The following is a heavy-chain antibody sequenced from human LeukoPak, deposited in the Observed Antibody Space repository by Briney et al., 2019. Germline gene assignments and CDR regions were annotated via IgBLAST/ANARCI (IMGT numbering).Heavy chain of an antibody. CDR1: GGSLSSINW. CDR3: ARIVGASYGMDV. J-gene: IGHJ6*02. D-gene: IGHD1-26*01. CDR2: IYQSGST. V-gene: IGHV4-4*02. Sequence: NPSETLSLTCAVSGGSLSSINWRSWVRQRPGKGLEWIGEIYQSGSTNYNPSLKSRVTISVDKSKNQFSLKLSSVTAADTAVYYCARIVGASYGMDVWGQGTTVTVSS.